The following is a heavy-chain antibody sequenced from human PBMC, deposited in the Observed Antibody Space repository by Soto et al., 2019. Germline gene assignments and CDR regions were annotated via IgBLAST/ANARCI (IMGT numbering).Heavy chain of an antibody. CDR1: GYTFISYA. CDR2: INAGNGNK. CDR3: ARSCRGGSCYSERYNRLDP. J-gene: IGHJ5*02. D-gene: IGHD2-15*01. Sequence: ASVKVSCKASGYTFISYAMNWVRQAPGQRLEWMGWINAGNGNKKYSQKFQGRVTITRDTSASTAYMELSSLRSEDTAVYYCARSCRGGSCYSERYNRLDPWGKGTLVTVSS. V-gene: IGHV1-3*01.